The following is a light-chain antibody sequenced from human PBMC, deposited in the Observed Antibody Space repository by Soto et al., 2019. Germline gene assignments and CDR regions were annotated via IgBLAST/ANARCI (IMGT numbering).Light chain of an antibody. CDR2: GVS. V-gene: IGKV3-20*01. Sequence: EIVLTQSPGTLSLSPGERATLSCRASQSVWSNFFAWYQQKPGQAPRLLIYGVSSRATDIPDRFSGGGSGTDFHLTISRLEPEDFAVYFGQQYGAHPTTFGGGTKVEIK. CDR1: QSVWSNF. J-gene: IGKJ4*01. CDR3: QQYGAHPTT.